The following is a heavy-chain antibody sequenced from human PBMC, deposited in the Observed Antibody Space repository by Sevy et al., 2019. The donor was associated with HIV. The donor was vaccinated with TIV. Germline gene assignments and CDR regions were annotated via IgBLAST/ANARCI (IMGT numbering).Heavy chain of an antibody. CDR2: IYYSGGT. CDR3: ARHLGIAAAATAFDY. CDR1: GGSISSSSYY. Sequence: SETLSLTCTVSGGSISSSSYYWGWIRQPPGKGLEWIGSIYYSGGTYYNPSLKSRVTISVDTSKNQFSLKLSSVTAADTAVYYCARHLGIAAAATAFDYWGQGTLVTVSS. J-gene: IGHJ4*02. D-gene: IGHD6-13*01. V-gene: IGHV4-39*01.